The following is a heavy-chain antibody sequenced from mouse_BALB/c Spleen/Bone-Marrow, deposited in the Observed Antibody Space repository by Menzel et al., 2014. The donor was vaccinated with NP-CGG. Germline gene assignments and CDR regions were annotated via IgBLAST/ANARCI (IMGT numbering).Heavy chain of an antibody. CDR2: IWAGGST. J-gene: IGHJ3*01. D-gene: IGHD1-1*01. CDR3: ARGGSSRAWFAY. CDR1: EFSLTSYG. Sequence: VQRVESGPGLVAPSQRLSIPCTVSEFSLTSYGLHWVRQPPGKGLEWLGVIWAGGSTNYNSALMSRLSISKDNSKSQVFLKMNSLQTDDTAMYYCARGGSSRAWFAYWGQGTLVTVSA. V-gene: IGHV2-9*02.